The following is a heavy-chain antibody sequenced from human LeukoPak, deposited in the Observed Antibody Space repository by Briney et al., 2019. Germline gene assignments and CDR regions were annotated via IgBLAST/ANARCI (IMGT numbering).Heavy chain of an antibody. D-gene: IGHD2-21*02. V-gene: IGHV3-66*01. CDR2: IHAGDRA. J-gene: IGHJ4*02. CDR1: GISVGDSS. Sequence: GGSLRLSCKVSGISVGDSSMTWVRQAPGKGLEWISVIHAGDRAYYADSVEGRFIVSKDKSKNMVYLQMNSLRAEDTAVYYCARAPYCGGDCSPRPFDYWGQGTLVTVSS. CDR3: ARAPYCGGDCSPRPFDY.